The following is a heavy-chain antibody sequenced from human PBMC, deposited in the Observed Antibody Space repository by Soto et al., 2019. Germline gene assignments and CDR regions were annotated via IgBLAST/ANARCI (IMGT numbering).Heavy chain of an antibody. CDR3: AKGRGSLTGYYFGLDV. V-gene: IGHV3-23*01. CDR1: GFTFNSFA. CDR2: ILGSGAST. D-gene: IGHD6-13*01. Sequence: GGSLRLSCAASGFTFNSFAMSWVRQAPGKGLEWVSGILGSGASTYYADSVKGRFTISRDNSKNTMYLQMNSLRVEDTAVYYCAKGRGSLTGYYFGLDVWGQGTKVTVSS. J-gene: IGHJ6*02.